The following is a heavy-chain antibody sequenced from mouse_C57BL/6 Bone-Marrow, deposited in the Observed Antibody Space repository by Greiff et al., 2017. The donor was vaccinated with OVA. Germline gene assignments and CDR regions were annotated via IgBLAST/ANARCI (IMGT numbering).Heavy chain of an antibody. Sequence: QVQLQQSGAELVRPGTSVKLSCKASGYTFTSYWMHWVKQRPGQGLEWIGVIDPSDSYTNYNQKFKGKATLTVDTSSSTAYMQLSSLTSEDSAVYYCARGPHYYGSSGDWGQGTTLTVSS. D-gene: IGHD1-1*01. V-gene: IGHV1-59*01. CDR2: IDPSDSYT. CDR1: GYTFTSYW. J-gene: IGHJ2*01. CDR3: ARGPHYYGSSGD.